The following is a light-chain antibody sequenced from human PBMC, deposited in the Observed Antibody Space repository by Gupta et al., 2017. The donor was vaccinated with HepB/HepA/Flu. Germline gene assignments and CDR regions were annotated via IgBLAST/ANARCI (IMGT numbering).Light chain of an antibody. J-gene: IGKJ4*01. Sequence: EILLTQSPATLSLSQGERATLSCRASQSVSNYLAWYQQKPGQAPRLLIYEASNRATDIPARFSGSGSGTDFTLTISSLEPEDFAVYYCQRRRNWPPLTFGGGTKVEIK. CDR2: EAS. V-gene: IGKV3-11*01. CDR3: QRRRNWPPLT. CDR1: QSVSNY.